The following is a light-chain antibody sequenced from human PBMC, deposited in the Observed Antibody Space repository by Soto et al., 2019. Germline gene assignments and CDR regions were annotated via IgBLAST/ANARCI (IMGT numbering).Light chain of an antibody. CDR3: QQYGSSLFT. Sequence: EIVLTQSPGTLSLSPGERATLSCRASQSVSSSYLAWYQQKPGQAPRLLIYGASSRATGIPDRFSGSGSGTDFTVTISRLEPEDFAGYYFQQYGSSLFTFGPGTKVDIK. CDR1: QSVSSSY. J-gene: IGKJ3*01. V-gene: IGKV3-20*01. CDR2: GAS.